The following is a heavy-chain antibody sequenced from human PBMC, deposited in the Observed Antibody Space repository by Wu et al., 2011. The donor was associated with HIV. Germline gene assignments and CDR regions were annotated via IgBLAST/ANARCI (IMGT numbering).Heavy chain of an antibody. D-gene: IGHD3-10*01. CDR1: GYAFSSFD. CDR2: MNPNSGNA. Sequence: QVQLVQSGAEVKKPGASVKVSCKAAGYAFSSFDFNWVRQASGQGLEWMGWMNPNSGNAGYAQKFQGRVTMTKGASIGTAYMELSSLTSEDTAVYYCTIGRGSRPRFDPWGQGTLVTVSS. CDR3: TIGRGSRPRFDP. V-gene: IGHV1-8*01. J-gene: IGHJ5*02.